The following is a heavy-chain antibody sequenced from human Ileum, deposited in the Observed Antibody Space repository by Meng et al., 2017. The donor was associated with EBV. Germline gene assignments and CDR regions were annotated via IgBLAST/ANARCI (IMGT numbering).Heavy chain of an antibody. V-gene: IGHV4-4*02. CDR3: ARDPTGGEDHQRV. CDR1: GGSISSSNW. J-gene: IGHJ4*02. Sequence: QVLLQDSGPGRVKPSGTLSLTCAVSGGSISSSNWWSWVRQPPGKGLEWIGKIYHSVITIYNPSLKSRVTMSVDNSKNQFSLKLNSMTAADTAVYYCARDPTGGEDHQRVWGQGTLVTVSS. CDR2: IYHSVIT. D-gene: IGHD1-14*01.